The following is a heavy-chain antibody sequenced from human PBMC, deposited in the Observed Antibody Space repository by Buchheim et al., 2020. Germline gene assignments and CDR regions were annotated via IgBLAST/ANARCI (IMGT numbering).Heavy chain of an antibody. CDR1: GGSISSYY. CDR3: ARDPSPNTGWFGGY. V-gene: IGHV4-4*07. D-gene: IGHD3-10*01. CDR2: IYSSGNT. Sequence: QVQLQESGPGLVKSSETLSLTCTVSGGSISSYYWSWIRQPAGKGLEWVGRIYSSGNTDYNPSLKSRVTMSVDTSKNQFSLNLRSVAAADTAVYYCARDPSPNTGWFGGYWGQGIL. J-gene: IGHJ4*02.